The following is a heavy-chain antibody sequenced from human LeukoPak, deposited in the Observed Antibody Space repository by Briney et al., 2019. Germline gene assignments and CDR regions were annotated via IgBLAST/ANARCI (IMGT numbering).Heavy chain of an antibody. CDR2: IYYSEST. CDR3: ARSCGSTSCYEWSFGY. J-gene: IGHJ4*02. CDR1: GGSISSSSYY. Sequence: PSETLSLTCTVSGGSISSSSYYWGWIRQPPGKGLEWIGSIYYSESTYYNPSLKSRVTISVDTSKNQFSLKLSSVTAADTAVYYCARSCGSTSCYEWSFGYWGQGTLVTVSS. V-gene: IGHV4-39*01. D-gene: IGHD2-2*01.